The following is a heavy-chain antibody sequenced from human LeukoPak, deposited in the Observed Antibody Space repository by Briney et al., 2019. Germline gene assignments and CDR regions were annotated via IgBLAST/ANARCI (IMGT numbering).Heavy chain of an antibody. CDR3: VKGDTMVRGVIPFDY. Sequence: PGGSLRLSCAASGFTFSSYGMHWVRQAPGKGLEYVSAIGGNGVNTYYAGSVKGRFIISRDNSKNTLFLQMSSLRAEDTAVYYCVKGDTMVRGVIPFDYWGQGTLVTVSS. D-gene: IGHD3-10*01. CDR1: GFTFSSYG. CDR2: IGGNGVNT. J-gene: IGHJ4*02. V-gene: IGHV3-64D*06.